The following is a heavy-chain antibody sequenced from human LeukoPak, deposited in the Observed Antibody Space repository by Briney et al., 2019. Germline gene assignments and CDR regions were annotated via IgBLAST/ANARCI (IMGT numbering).Heavy chain of an antibody. V-gene: IGHV4-39*07. CDR2: IYYSGST. Sequence: PSETLSLTCTVSGGSISSSSYYWGWIRQPPGKGLEWIGSIYYSGSTYYNPSLKSRVTISVDTSKNQFSLNLISVTAADTAVYYCARDLTDYYELDYWGQGTLVTVSS. CDR3: ARDLTDYYELDY. J-gene: IGHJ4*02. CDR1: GGSISSSSYY. D-gene: IGHD3-22*01.